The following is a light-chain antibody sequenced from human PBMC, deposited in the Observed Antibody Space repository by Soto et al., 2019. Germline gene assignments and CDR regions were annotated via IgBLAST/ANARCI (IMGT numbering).Light chain of an antibody. Sequence: DIQLTQSPSPLSASVGDTVTITCRASQSISSWLAWYQQKPGKAPKLLIYDASSLESGVPSRFSGSGSGTEFTLTISSLQPDDFATYYCQQYNSYSWTFGQGTKVDI. CDR3: QQYNSYSWT. J-gene: IGKJ1*01. CDR2: DAS. CDR1: QSISSW. V-gene: IGKV1-5*01.